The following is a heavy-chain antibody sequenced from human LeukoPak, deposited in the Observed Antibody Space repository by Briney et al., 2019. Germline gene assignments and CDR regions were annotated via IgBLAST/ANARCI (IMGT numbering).Heavy chain of an antibody. CDR3: ARGLLPATVAGTAHYFHL. D-gene: IGHD6-19*01. V-gene: IGHV4-34*01. CDR1: GGSSSGYY. J-gene: IGHJ2*01. CDR2: INHSGGT. Sequence: PSETLSLTCAVYGGSSSGYYWSWIPQPPGKGLEWIAKINHSGGTNYNPSLKSRVTISADTSKNQFSLKLSSVTAADTAVYYCARGLLPATVAGTAHYFHLGARGSL.